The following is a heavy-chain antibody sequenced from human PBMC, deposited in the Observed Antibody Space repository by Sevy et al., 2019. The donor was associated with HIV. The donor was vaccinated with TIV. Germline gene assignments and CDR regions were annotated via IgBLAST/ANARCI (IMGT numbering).Heavy chain of an antibody. Sequence: GGSLRLSCAASGFTFSRFSMHWVRQAPGKGLEWVSVIYSGGRIYYADSVRGRFTVSRDNSKNTLYLQMNSLRAEDTAVYYCAREDIVLGEDNYYGMDVWGQGTTVTVSS. D-gene: IGHD2-15*01. J-gene: IGHJ6*02. CDR3: AREDIVLGEDNYYGMDV. CDR2: IYSGGRI. V-gene: IGHV3-53*01. CDR1: GFTFSRFS.